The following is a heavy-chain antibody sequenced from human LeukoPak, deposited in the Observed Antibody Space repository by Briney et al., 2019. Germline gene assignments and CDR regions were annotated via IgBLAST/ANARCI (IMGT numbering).Heavy chain of an antibody. Sequence: SETLSLTCTVSGGSISSGSYSWTWIRQPAGKGLEWIGRIYYSGSTYYNPSLKSRVTISVDTSKNQFSLKLSSVTAADTAVYYCARDPNSSGWYYYGMDVWGQGTTVTVSS. V-gene: IGHV4-39*07. D-gene: IGHD6-19*01. CDR2: IYYSGST. CDR1: GGSISSGSYS. J-gene: IGHJ6*02. CDR3: ARDPNSSGWYYYGMDV.